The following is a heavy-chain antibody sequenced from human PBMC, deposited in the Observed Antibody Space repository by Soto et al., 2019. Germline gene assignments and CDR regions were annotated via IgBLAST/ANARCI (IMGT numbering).Heavy chain of an antibody. CDR3: EMYSSSWYGYEPMDV. Sequence: ASVKVSCKASGYTFTSYAMHWVRQAPGQRLEWMGWINAGNGNTKYSQKFQGRVTITRDTSASTAYMELSSLRSEDTAVYYCEMYSSSWYGYEPMDVWGQGTTVTVS. D-gene: IGHD6-13*01. V-gene: IGHV1-3*01. J-gene: IGHJ6*02. CDR1: GYTFTSYA. CDR2: INAGNGNT.